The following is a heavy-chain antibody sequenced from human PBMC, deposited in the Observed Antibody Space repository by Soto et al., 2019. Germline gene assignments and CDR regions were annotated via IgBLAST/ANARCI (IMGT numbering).Heavy chain of an antibody. CDR3: PSPSYYYDSFGYFLDS. V-gene: IGHV4-59*01. CDR1: GGSISPDY. Sequence: TLSLTCTVSGGSISPDYWSWIRQTPGKGLEWIAYIYYSGSTNYNPSLKSRVTISVDTSKNQCSLKLSSVTAADTAVYYCPSPSYYYDSFGYFLDSWGQGTLVTVSS. D-gene: IGHD3-22*01. J-gene: IGHJ4*02. CDR2: IYYSGST.